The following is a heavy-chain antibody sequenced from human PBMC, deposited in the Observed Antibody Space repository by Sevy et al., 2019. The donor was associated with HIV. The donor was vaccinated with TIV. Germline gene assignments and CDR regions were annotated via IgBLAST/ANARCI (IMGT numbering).Heavy chain of an antibody. CDR1: GYTFTTYP. V-gene: IGHV1-18*01. CDR3: ARDSDGSGHYYADYFDY. D-gene: IGHD3-22*01. Sequence: ASVKVSCKASGYTFTTYPIGWVRQAPGQGLEWMGWISTYSGETRDAQKFQGRASMTTDTSTSTAYLELRSLRSDDTAVYYCARDSDGSGHYYADYFDYWGQGTLVTVSS. J-gene: IGHJ4*02. CDR2: ISTYSGET.